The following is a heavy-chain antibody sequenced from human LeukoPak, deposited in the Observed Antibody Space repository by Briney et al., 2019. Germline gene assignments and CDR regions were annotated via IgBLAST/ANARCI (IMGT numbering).Heavy chain of an antibody. CDR1: GGSISSGDYY. V-gene: IGHV4-30-4*08. CDR3: ANYDFWSGYQSGDAFDI. Sequence: SETLSLTCTVSGGSISSGDYYWSWIRQPPGKGLEWIGYIYYSGSTYYNPSLKSRVTISVDTSKNQFSLKLSSVTAADTAVYYCANYDFWSGYQSGDAFDIWGQGTMVTVSS. D-gene: IGHD3-3*01. J-gene: IGHJ3*02. CDR2: IYYSGST.